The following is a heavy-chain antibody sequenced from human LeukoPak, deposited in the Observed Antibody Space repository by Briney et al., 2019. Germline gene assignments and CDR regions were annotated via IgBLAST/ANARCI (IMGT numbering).Heavy chain of an antibody. D-gene: IGHD3-3*01. CDR3: ATLYYDFWSGYWGAFDI. CDR1: GYSFTSCW. CDR2: IYPGDSDT. Sequence: GASLQIPCKGSGYSFTSCWIGWVRRMPGKGLEWMGIIYPGDSDTRYSPSFQGQVTISADKSISTAYLQWSSLKASDTAMYYCATLYYDFWSGYWGAFDIWGQGTMVTVSS. V-gene: IGHV5-51*01. J-gene: IGHJ3*02.